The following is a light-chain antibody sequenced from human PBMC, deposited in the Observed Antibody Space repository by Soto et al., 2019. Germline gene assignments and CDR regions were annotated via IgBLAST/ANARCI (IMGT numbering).Light chain of an antibody. CDR3: SSYTSSGPLVV. V-gene: IGLV2-14*01. CDR1: SXDVGGYRY. Sequence: QSALTQPASVSGSPGQSITISCTGTSXDVGGYRYVSWYQQFPDKAPKLMIYEVSNRPSGVSSRFSGSKSGNTASLTISGLQAEDEADYYCSSYTSSGPLVVFGGGTKVTVL. CDR2: EVS. J-gene: IGLJ2*01.